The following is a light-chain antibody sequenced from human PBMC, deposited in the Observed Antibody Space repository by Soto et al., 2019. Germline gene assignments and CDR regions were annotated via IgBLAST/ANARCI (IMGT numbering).Light chain of an antibody. Sequence: QSVLTQPRSVSGSPGQSVTISCTGTSSDVGGYNYVSWYQQHPGKAPKLMPHGVSKRPSGVPDRFSGSKSGNTASLTIPGLQAEDEADYYCCSYAGSYVYVFGTGTKVTVL. CDR3: CSYAGSYVYV. CDR2: GVS. V-gene: IGLV2-11*01. J-gene: IGLJ1*01. CDR1: SSDVGGYNY.